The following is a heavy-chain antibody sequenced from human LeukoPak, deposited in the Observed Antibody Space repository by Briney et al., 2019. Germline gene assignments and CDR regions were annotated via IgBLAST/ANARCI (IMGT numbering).Heavy chain of an antibody. V-gene: IGHV3-30*04. J-gene: IGHJ3*02. CDR3: VRDGPTAVGGPRAFDI. D-gene: IGHD4-23*01. CDR1: GFTFANYV. CDR2: TSPDEGLK. Sequence: PGGSLRLSCAASGFTFANYVTHWVRQAPGKGLEWVAVTSPDEGLKFYGDSVKGRFTISRGNSKNTMYLQMNSLRAEDTAVYYCVRDGPTAVGGPRAFDIWGPGTMVTVSS.